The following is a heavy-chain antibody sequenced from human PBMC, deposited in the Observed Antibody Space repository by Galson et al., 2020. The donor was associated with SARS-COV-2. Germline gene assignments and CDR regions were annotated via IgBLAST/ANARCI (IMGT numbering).Heavy chain of an antibody. Sequence: GGSLRLSCEASGFTFNEYAMHWIRQPPGKGLEWVSAISWNGGRIGYADSVKGRFTISRDNAKNSLFLQMSSLRPEDTALYYCVKDANAMIRGAHFHYWGQGTLVTVSS. V-gene: IGHV3-9*01. CDR2: ISWNGGRI. CDR1: GFTFNEYA. CDR3: VKDANAMIRGAHFHY. D-gene: IGHD3-10*01. J-gene: IGHJ4*02.